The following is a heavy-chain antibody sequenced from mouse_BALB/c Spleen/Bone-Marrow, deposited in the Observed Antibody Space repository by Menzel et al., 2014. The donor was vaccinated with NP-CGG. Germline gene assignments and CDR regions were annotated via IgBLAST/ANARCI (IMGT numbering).Heavy chain of an antibody. CDR2: ILPGSGST. CDR1: GYTFSSYW. Sequence: QVQLQQSGAELMRPGASVKISCKATGYTFSSYWIEWVKQRPGHGLERIGEILPGSGSTNYNEKFKGKATFTADTSSNTAYMQLSSLTSEDSAVYYCARGIDYYAMDYWGQGTSVTVSS. V-gene: IGHV1-9*01. J-gene: IGHJ4*01. CDR3: ARGIDYYAMDY.